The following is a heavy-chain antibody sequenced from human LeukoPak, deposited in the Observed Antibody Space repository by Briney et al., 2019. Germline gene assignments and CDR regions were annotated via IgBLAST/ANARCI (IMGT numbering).Heavy chain of an antibody. CDR2: ISWDGGST. Sequence: GGSLRLSCAATGFTFDDYAMHWIRQDPGQGLEWVSLISWDGGSTYYADSVKGRFTISRDNSKNSLYLQMNSLRAEDTALYYCAKDVSGSYFRRFDYWGQGTLVTVSS. D-gene: IGHD1-26*01. V-gene: IGHV3-43D*04. CDR3: AKDVSGSYFRRFDY. CDR1: GFTFDDYA. J-gene: IGHJ4*02.